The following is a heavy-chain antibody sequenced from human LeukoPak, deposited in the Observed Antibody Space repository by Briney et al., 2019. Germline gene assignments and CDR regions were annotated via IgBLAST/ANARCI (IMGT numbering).Heavy chain of an antibody. V-gene: IGHV3-48*01. CDR2: MSSSGTAM. J-gene: IGHJ4*01. Sequence: GGSLRLSCAASGFTFSMYTIYWVRQAPGKGLECVSYMSSSGTAMDYADSVKGRFTISRDNAKNALYLQMNNLRAEDTAVYYGARLTYSTSRTPFDYWGQGTLVTVSS. D-gene: IGHD6-6*01. CDR3: ARLTYSTSRTPFDY. CDR1: GFTFSMYT.